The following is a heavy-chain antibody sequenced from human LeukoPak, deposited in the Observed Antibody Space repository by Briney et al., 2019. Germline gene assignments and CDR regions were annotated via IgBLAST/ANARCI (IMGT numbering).Heavy chain of an antibody. D-gene: IGHD3-9*01. CDR1: GFTFSSYG. Sequence: GGSLRLSCAASGFTFSSYGMHWVRQAPGKGLEWVAVISYDGSNKYYADSVKGRFTISRDNSKNTLYLQMSSLRAEDTAVYYCAKEDYDILTGWYYYGMDVWGKGTTVTVSS. J-gene: IGHJ6*04. CDR2: ISYDGSNK. V-gene: IGHV3-30*18. CDR3: AKEDYDILTGWYYYGMDV.